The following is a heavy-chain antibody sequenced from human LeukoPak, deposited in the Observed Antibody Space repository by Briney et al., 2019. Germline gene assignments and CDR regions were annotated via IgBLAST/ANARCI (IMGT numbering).Heavy chain of an antibody. V-gene: IGHV3-66*04. D-gene: IGHD3-16*01. CDR3: ARQGGIQPNWFDP. Sequence: GGSLRLSCAASGFTVSSNYTSWVRQAPGKGLEWVSVIYSGGSIYYADSVKGRFTISRDNSKNTLYLQMNSLRAEDTAVYYCARQGGIQPNWFDPWGQGTLVTVSS. CDR1: GFTVSSNY. CDR2: IYSGGSI. J-gene: IGHJ5*02.